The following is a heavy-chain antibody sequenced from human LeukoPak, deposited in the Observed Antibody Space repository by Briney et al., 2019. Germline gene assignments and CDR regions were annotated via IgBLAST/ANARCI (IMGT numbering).Heavy chain of an antibody. CDR1: GFTFSSYS. V-gene: IGHV3-21*01. D-gene: IGHD4-17*01. J-gene: IGHJ4*02. Sequence: GGSLRLSCAASGFTFSSYSMNWVRQAPGKGLDWVSSISSSSSYIYYADSVKGRFTISRDDAKNSLYLQMNSLRAEDTAVYYCARGWTTVTTPVDYWGQGTLVTVPS. CDR2: ISSSSSYI. CDR3: ARGWTTVTTPVDY.